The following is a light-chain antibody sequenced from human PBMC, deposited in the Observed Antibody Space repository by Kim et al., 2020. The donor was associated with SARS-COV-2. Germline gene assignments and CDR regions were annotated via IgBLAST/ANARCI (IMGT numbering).Light chain of an antibody. CDR2: AAS. V-gene: IGKV1-27*01. Sequence: ASVGDRVTITGRASQGISNDLAWYQQKPGKVRKLLIYAASALRSGVPFRFSGSGSGTDFTLTISSLQPEDAASYYCQKYNGAPWAFGQGTMVDIK. CDR1: QGISND. CDR3: QKYNGAPWA. J-gene: IGKJ1*01.